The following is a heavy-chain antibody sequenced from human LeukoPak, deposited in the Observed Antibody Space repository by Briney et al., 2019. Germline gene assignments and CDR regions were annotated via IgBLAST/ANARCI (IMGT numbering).Heavy chain of an antibody. CDR1: GGSISSGGYS. CDR2: IYHSGST. Sequence: PSQTLSLTCAVSGGSISSGGYSWSWIRQPPGKGLEWIGYIYHSGSTYYNPSLKSRVTISVDRSKNQFSLKLSSVTAADTAVYYCARVSEYGMDVWGQGTTVTVSS. J-gene: IGHJ6*02. D-gene: IGHD3-10*01. V-gene: IGHV4-30-2*01. CDR3: ARVSEYGMDV.